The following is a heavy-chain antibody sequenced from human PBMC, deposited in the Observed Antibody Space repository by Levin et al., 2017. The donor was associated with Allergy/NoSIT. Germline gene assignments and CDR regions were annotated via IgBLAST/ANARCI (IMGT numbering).Heavy chain of an antibody. CDR3: ASLIRGTMVRGAKDY. CDR1: GGSFSGYY. J-gene: IGHJ4*02. Sequence: SQTLSLTCAVYGGSFSGYYWSWIRQPPGKGLEWIGEINHSGSTNYNPSLQSRVTISVDTSKNQFSLKLSSVTAADTAVYYCASLIRGTMVRGAKDYWGQGTLVTVSS. CDR2: INHSGST. V-gene: IGHV4-34*01. D-gene: IGHD3-10*01.